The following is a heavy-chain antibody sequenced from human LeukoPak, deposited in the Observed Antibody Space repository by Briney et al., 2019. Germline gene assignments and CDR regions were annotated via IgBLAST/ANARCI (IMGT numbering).Heavy chain of an antibody. Sequence: ASVKVSCKTSGYTFTGYYIHWVRQARGQGLEWMGYINPNSGGTNYAQKFQGRVTMTRDTSISTAYMELSRLRSDDTAVYYCAADSSGNDAFDMWGQGTMVTVSS. J-gene: IGHJ3*02. CDR3: AADSSGNDAFDM. CDR2: INPNSGGT. V-gene: IGHV1-2*02. D-gene: IGHD6-25*01. CDR1: GYTFTGYY.